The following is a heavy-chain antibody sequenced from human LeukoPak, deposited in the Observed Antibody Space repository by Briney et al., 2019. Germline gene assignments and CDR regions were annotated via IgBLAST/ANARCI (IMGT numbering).Heavy chain of an antibody. CDR2: ISTTGGST. Sequence: PGGSLRLSCAASGFTFSSYAMSWVRQAPGKGLEWVSSISTTGGSTYYADSVKGRFTISRDNSKNTLYLQMNSLRAEDTAVYYCAKGISLWFGEFVAWGQGTLVTVSS. CDR1: GFTFSSYA. D-gene: IGHD3-10*01. CDR3: AKGISLWFGEFVA. V-gene: IGHV3-23*01. J-gene: IGHJ5*02.